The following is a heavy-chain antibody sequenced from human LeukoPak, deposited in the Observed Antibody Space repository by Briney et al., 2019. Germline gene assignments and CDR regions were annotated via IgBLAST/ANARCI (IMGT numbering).Heavy chain of an antibody. J-gene: IGHJ6*03. V-gene: IGHV3-20*04. CDR1: GFTFDDYG. Sequence: GGSLRLSCAASGFTFDDYGMSWVRQAPGKGLEWVSGTNWNGGSTGYADSVKGRFTISRDNAKNSPYLQVNSLRAEDAALYYCARELSTGIGYYYMDVWGKGTTVTVSS. CDR2: TNWNGGST. CDR3: ARELSTGIGYYYMDV. D-gene: IGHD2-21*02.